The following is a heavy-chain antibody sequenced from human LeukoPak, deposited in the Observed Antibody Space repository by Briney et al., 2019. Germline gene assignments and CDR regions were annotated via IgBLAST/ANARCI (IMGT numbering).Heavy chain of an antibody. Sequence: KPSETLSLTCTVSGGSISSYYWSWIRQPPGKGLEWIGYIYYSGSTNYNPSLKSRVSISVDTSKNQFSLKLSSVTAADTAVYYCARVRGGQLGGRFDYWGQGTLVTVSS. J-gene: IGHJ4*02. CDR3: ARVRGGQLGGRFDY. D-gene: IGHD3-10*01. CDR2: IYYSGST. V-gene: IGHV4-59*01. CDR1: GGSISSYY.